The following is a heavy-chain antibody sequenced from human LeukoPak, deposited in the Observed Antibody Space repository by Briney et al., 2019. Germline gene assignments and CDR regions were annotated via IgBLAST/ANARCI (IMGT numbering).Heavy chain of an antibody. V-gene: IGHV3-21*01. J-gene: IGHJ6*02. D-gene: IGHD4-17*01. CDR1: GFTFSSYS. Sequence: RGSLRLSCAASGFTFSSYSMNWVRQAPGKGLEWVSSISSSSSYIYYADSVKGRFTISRDNAKNSLYLQMNSLRAEDTAVYYCARDGDYGGNSEVWGYYYGMDVWGQGTTVTVSS. CDR3: ARDGDYGGNSEVWGYYYGMDV. CDR2: ISSSSSYI.